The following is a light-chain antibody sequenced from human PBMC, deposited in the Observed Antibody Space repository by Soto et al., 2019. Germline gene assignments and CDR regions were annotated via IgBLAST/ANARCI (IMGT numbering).Light chain of an antibody. Sequence: EIVLTQSPATVSLSPGERATLSCRASQSVGTTLAWYQQKAGQAPRLLINDASNRATAIPARFSGSGSGTDFTLTISSLAPEDFAVYDCQQRQAWPLTFGGGTKVEI. V-gene: IGKV3-11*01. CDR2: DAS. J-gene: IGKJ4*01. CDR1: QSVGTT. CDR3: QQRQAWPLT.